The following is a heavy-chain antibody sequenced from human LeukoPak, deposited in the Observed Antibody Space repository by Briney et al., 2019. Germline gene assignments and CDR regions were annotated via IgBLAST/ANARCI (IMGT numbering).Heavy chain of an antibody. D-gene: IGHD5-12*01. CDR1: GGSISSYY. Sequence: SETLSLTCTVSGGSISSYYWSWIRQPPGKGLEWIGYIYYSGSTNYNPSLKSRVTISVDTSKNQFSLKLSSVTAADTAVYYCAGDIVATKFDYWGQGTLVTVSS. V-gene: IGHV4-59*01. CDR3: AGDIVATKFDY. CDR2: IYYSGST. J-gene: IGHJ4*02.